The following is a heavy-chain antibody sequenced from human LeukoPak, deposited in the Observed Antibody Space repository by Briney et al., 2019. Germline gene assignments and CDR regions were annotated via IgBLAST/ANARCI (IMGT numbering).Heavy chain of an antibody. V-gene: IGHV1-69*05. J-gene: IGHJ6*03. CDR2: IIPIFGTA. Sequence: SVKVSCKASGGTFSSYAISWVRQAPGQGLEWMGGIIPIFGTANYAQKSQGRVTITTDESTSTAYMELSSLRSEDTAVYYCATHLPYSAEYYYYMDVWGKGTTVTVSS. CDR3: ATHLPYSAEYYYYMDV. D-gene: IGHD6-13*01. CDR1: GGTFSSYA.